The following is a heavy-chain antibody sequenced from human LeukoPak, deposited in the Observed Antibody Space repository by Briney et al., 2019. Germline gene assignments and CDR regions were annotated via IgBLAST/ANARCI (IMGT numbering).Heavy chain of an antibody. CDR2: IYTSGST. D-gene: IGHD5-18*01. CDR3: ARENGDTAVDYYGMDV. J-gene: IGHJ6*02. Sequence: SETLSLTCAVYGGSFSGYYWSWIRQPAGKGLECIGRIYTSGSTNYNPSLKSRVTISVDTSKNQFSLKLNSVTAADTAVYYCARENGDTAVDYYGMDVWGQGTTVTVSS. V-gene: IGHV4-4*07. CDR1: GGSFSGYY.